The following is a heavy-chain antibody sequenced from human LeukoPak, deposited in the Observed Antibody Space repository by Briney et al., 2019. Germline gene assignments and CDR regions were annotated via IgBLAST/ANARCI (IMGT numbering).Heavy chain of an antibody. V-gene: IGHV3-23*01. J-gene: IGHJ4*02. CDR1: GFTFSSYA. CDR3: AKSSYYDASGYYREYYFDS. D-gene: IGHD3-22*01. CDR2: ISGSGGST. Sequence: GGSLRLSCAASGFTFSSYAMSWVRQAPGKGLEWVSAISGSGGSTYYADSVKGRFTISRDNSKNTLYLQMNSLRAEDTAVYYCAKSSYYDASGYYREYYFDSWGQGTLVTVSS.